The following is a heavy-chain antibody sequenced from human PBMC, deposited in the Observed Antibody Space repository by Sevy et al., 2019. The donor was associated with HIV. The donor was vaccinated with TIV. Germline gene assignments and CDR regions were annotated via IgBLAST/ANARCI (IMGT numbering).Heavy chain of an antibody. J-gene: IGHJ4*02. D-gene: IGHD3-16*01. V-gene: IGHV1-18*01. CDR3: AGGRDPSRAKYHFDY. Sequence: ASVKVSCRASGYTDFDYVINWVRHAPGQGLEWVGRITVNSGDTNYARNLQRRLTLTTEMSTSIVHMELRGLTSDDTAVYYCAGGRDPSRAKYHFDYWGRGSRVTVSS. CDR1: GYTDFDYV. CDR2: ITVNSGDT.